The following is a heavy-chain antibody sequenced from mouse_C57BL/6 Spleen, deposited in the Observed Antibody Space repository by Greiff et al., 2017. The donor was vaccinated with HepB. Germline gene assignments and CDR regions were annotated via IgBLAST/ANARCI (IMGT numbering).Heavy chain of an antibody. V-gene: IGHV1-69*01. CDR1: GYTFTSYW. J-gene: IGHJ3*01. Sequence: VQLQQPGAELVMPGASVKLSCKASGYTFTSYWMHWVKQRPGQGLEWIGEIDPSDSYTNYNQKFKGKSTLTVDKSSSTAYMQRSSLTSEDSAVYYCARGNWEAFAYWGQGTLVTVSA. CDR3: ARGNWEAFAY. CDR2: IDPSDSYT. D-gene: IGHD4-1*01.